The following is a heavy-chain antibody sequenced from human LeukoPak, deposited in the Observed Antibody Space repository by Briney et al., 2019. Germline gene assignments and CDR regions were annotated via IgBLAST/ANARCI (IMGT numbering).Heavy chain of an antibody. CDR1: GFTFSSYA. J-gene: IGHJ5*02. CDR2: ISGSGGST. Sequence: GGSLRLSCAASGFTFSSYAMSWVRQAPGKGLEWVSAISGSGGSTYYADSVKGRFTISRDNSKNTLYLQMNSLGAEDTAVYYCAGYSGSLPEWFDPWGQGTLVTVSS. D-gene: IGHD1-26*01. V-gene: IGHV3-23*01. CDR3: AGYSGSLPEWFDP.